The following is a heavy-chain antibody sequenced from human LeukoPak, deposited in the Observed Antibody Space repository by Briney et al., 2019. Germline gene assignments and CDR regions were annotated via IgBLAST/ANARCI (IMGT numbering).Heavy chain of an antibody. J-gene: IGHJ5*02. CDR3: ARDRNLNYDFWSGQNPTHWFDP. CDR2: ISSSSSYI. Sequence: MSGGSLRLSCAASGFTFSSYSMTWVRQAPGKGLEWVSSISSSSSYIYYADSVKGRFTISRDNAKNSLYLQMNSLRAEDTAVYYCARDRNLNYDFWSGQNPTHWFDPWGQGTLVTVSS. CDR1: GFTFSSYS. D-gene: IGHD3-3*01. V-gene: IGHV3-21*04.